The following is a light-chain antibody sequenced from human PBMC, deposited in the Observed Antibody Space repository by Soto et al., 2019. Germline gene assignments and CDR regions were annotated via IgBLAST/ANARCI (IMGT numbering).Light chain of an antibody. J-gene: IGLJ1*01. V-gene: IGLV2-14*03. CDR3: SSHSSSSPYV. CDR2: EVS. Sequence: QSALTQPASVSGSPGQSLTISCTGTSNDVGAYNYVSWYQQQPGKAPKLIIYEVSHRPSGVSNRFSGSKSRNTASLTISALHVEDEADYFCSSHSSSSPYVFGPGTKLTVL. CDR1: SNDVGAYNY.